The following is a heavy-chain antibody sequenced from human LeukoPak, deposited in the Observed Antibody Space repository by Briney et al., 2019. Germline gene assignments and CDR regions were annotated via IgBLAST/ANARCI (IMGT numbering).Heavy chain of an antibody. D-gene: IGHD3-22*01. V-gene: IGHV3-30-3*01. J-gene: IGHJ4*02. CDR1: GFTFSSYA. CDR2: ISYDGSDK. Sequence: GGSLRLSCAASGFTFSSYAMHWVRQAPGKGLEWVAVISYDGSDKYYADSVKGRFTISRDNSKDTLYLQMNTLRAEDTAVYYCANTDYYDSSGYLREYYFAYWGQGTLVTVSS. CDR3: ANTDYYDSSGYLREYYFAY.